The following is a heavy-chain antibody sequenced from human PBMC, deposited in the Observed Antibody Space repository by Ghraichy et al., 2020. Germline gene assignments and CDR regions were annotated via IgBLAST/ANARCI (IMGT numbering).Heavy chain of an antibody. D-gene: IGHD3-22*01. J-gene: IGHJ4*02. CDR1: GFTFSNKA. V-gene: IGHV3-23*01. CDR3: AKDDYYDTSGHFDY. Sequence: GGSLRLSCAASGFTFSNKAMSWVRQAPGKGLEWVSAVTGSGSSTYYADSVKGRFTVSRDNSKNTLYLQMNSLRAEDTAVYYCAKDDYYDTSGHFDYWGQGTLVTVSS. CDR2: VTGSGSST.